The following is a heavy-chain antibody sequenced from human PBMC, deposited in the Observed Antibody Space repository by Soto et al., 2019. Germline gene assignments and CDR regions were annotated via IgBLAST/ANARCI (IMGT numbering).Heavy chain of an antibody. CDR2: IFYDGSNK. V-gene: IGHV3-33*08. CDR1: GFTFSSHG. Sequence: GGSLRLSCAASGFTFSSHGMHWVRQAPGKGLEWVALIFYDGSNKVYTDSVRGRFTISRDDSKNTLYLQMNSLRDDDTAVYYCARGSSNWAYYFDFWGQGTLVTVS. D-gene: IGHD6-13*01. CDR3: ARGSSNWAYYFDF. J-gene: IGHJ4*02.